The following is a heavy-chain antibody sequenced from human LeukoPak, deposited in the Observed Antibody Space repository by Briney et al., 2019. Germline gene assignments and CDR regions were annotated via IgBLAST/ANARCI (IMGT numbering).Heavy chain of an antibody. V-gene: IGHV3-53*01. CDR1: GFTVSSNY. CDR3: ARDGMGATSFYDY. CDR2: IYSGGST. D-gene: IGHD1-26*01. Sequence: GGSLRLSCVASGFTVSSNYMSWVRQAPGKGLEWVSVIYSGGSTYHADSVKGRFTISRDNSKNTLYLQINSLRAEDTAVYYCARDGMGATSFYDYRGQGTLVTVSS. J-gene: IGHJ4*02.